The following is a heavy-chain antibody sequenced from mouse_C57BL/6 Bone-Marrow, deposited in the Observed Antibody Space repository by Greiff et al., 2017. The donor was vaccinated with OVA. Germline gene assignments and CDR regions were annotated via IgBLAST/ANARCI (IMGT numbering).Heavy chain of an antibody. CDR1: GYTFTSYW. CDR2: IYPGSGST. V-gene: IGHV1-55*01. D-gene: IGHD2-3*01. CDR3: ARRGYDGYYHGFAY. Sequence: QVQLQQPGAELVKPGASVKMSCKASGYTFTSYWITSVKQRPGQGLEWIGDIYPGSGSTNYNEKFKSKATLTVDTSSSTAYMQLSSLTSEDSAVYYCARRGYDGYYHGFAYWGQGTLVTVSA. J-gene: IGHJ3*01.